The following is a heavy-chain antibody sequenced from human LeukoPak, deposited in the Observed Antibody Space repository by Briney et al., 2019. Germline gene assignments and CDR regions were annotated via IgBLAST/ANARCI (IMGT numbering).Heavy chain of an antibody. CDR1: GGSISSGGYY. D-gene: IGHD6-19*01. CDR2: IYYSGST. Sequence: SETLSLTCTVSGGSISSGGYYWSWIRQHPGKGLEWIGYIYYSGSTYYNPSLKSRVTTSVDTSKNQFSLKLSSVTAADTAVYYCARESRGSGWLRAQSDLWGRGTLVTVSS. V-gene: IGHV4-31*03. CDR3: ARESRGSGWLRAQSDL. J-gene: IGHJ2*01.